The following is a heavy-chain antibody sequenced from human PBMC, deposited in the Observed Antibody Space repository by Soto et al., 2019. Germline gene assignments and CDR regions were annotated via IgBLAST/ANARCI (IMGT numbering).Heavy chain of an antibody. D-gene: IGHD3-3*01. Sequence: QVQLVESGGGVVQPGRSPRLSCAASGFTFSSYGMHWVRQAPGKGLEWVAVIWYDGSNKYYADSVKGRFTISRDNSKNTLYLQMNSLRAEDTAVYYCARDRSGNYDFWSGYYMTYGMDVWGQGTTVTVSS. J-gene: IGHJ6*02. CDR1: GFTFSSYG. CDR3: ARDRSGNYDFWSGYYMTYGMDV. CDR2: IWYDGSNK. V-gene: IGHV3-33*01.